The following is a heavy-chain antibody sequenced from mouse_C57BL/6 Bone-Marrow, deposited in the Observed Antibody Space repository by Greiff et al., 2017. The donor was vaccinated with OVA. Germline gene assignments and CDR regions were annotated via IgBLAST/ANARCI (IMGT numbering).Heavy chain of an antibody. V-gene: IGHV1-87*01. D-gene: IGHD1-1*01. Sequence: QVQLQQSGPELARPWASVKISCQAFYTFSRRVHFAIRDTNYWMPWVKQRPGQGLEWIGAIYPGNGDTSYNQKFKGKATLTADKSSSTAYMQLSSPTSDDAAVYYGAWTYYGSSPYWYFDVWGTGTTVTVSS. CDR1: YTFSRRVH. J-gene: IGHJ1*03. CDR2: GQGLEWIG. CDR3: SDDAAVYYGAWTYYGSSPYWYFDV.